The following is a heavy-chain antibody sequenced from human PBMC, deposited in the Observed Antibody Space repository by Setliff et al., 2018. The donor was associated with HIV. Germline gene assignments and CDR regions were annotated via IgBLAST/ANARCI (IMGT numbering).Heavy chain of an antibody. D-gene: IGHD3-22*01. J-gene: IGHJ4*02. CDR3: ASHDYYDSSVYYYRFDY. Sequence: SVKVSCKASGGTFSNYGMSWVRQAPGQGLEWMGGIIPISGTANYAQKFQGRVTITTDESTSTAYMELSGLRSEDTAVYYCASHDYYDSSVYYYRFDYWGQGTLVTVSS. CDR1: GGTFSNYG. V-gene: IGHV1-69*05. CDR2: IIPISGTA.